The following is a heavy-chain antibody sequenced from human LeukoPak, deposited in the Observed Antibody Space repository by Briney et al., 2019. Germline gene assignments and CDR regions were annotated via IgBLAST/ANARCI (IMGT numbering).Heavy chain of an antibody. CDR2: ISYDGSNE. V-gene: IGHV3-30*18. D-gene: IGHD6-19*01. J-gene: IGHJ6*02. CDR3: AKHVAGTHYYYGMDV. Sequence: GGSLRLSCAASGFSFSSYGMHWVRQAPGKGLEWVAVISYDGSNEYFADSVKGRFTVSRDNSKNTLYLQMNSLRPEDTAVYYCAKHVAGTHYYYGMDVWGQGTTVTVSS. CDR1: GFSFSSYG.